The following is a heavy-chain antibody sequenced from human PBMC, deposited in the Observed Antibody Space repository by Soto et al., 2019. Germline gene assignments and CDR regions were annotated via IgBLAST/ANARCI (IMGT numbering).Heavy chain of an antibody. Sequence: ASVKVSCKASGYTFTAYYIHWVRQGPGRGLEWVGWINPNSGGTYYAQKFQGWVTMTRDTSISTAYMELSRLRSDDTAVYYCARYPDIVVVPDAIPYYHYYGMDVWGQGNTVTVSS. D-gene: IGHD2-2*02. CDR1: GYTFTAYY. CDR3: ARYPDIVVVPDAIPYYHYYGMDV. V-gene: IGHV1-2*04. J-gene: IGHJ6*02. CDR2: INPNSGGT.